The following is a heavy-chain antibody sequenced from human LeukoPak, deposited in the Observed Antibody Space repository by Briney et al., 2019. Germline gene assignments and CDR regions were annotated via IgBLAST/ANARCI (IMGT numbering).Heavy chain of an antibody. V-gene: IGHV3-21*06. D-gene: IGHD5-18*01. CDR2: ISISSSYI. CDR1: GFTFSTYT. CDR3: ARGPHSALDTDDAFDI. Sequence: PGGSLRLSCAASGFTFSTYTMNWVRQAPGKGLEWVSFISISSSYIYYADSVKGRFTISRDNAKNSLYLQMNSLRAEDTAVYYCARGPHSALDTDDAFDIWGQGTTVTVSS. J-gene: IGHJ3*02.